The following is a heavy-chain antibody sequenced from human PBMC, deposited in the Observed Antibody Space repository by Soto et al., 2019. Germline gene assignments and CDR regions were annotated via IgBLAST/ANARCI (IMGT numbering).Heavy chain of an antibody. J-gene: IGHJ3*02. D-gene: IGHD3-16*01. CDR2: IIPIFGTA. CDR3: ARDPYVMITPATGGDAFDI. CDR1: GGTFSSYA. V-gene: IGHV1-69*13. Sequence: ASVKVSCKASGGTFSSYAISWVRQAPGQGLEWMGGIIPIFGTANYAQKFQGRVTITADESTSTAYMELSSLRSEDTAVYYCARDPYVMITPATGGDAFDIWGQGTMVTVSS.